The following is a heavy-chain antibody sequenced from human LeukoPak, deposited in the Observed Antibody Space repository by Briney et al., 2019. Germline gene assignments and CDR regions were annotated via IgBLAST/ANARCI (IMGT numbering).Heavy chain of an antibody. CDR1: GFTFSNYA. CDR2: ISASGANT. J-gene: IGHJ4*02. V-gene: IGHV3-23*01. Sequence: GSLRLSCAASGFTFSNYAVSWVRQAPGKGLEWVSGISASGANTYSADSVQGRFTISRDNSKNTLYLQMNGLIAEDTAVYYCARLDYDSAPDYWGQGTLVTVSS. CDR3: ARLDYDSAPDY. D-gene: IGHD3-22*01.